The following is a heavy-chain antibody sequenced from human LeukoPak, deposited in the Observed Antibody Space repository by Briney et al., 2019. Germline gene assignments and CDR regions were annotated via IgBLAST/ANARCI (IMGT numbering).Heavy chain of an antibody. CDR3: ARVRDNTTWYLYYFDY. CDR2: ISRNGDTT. V-gene: IGHV3-64*01. D-gene: IGHD6-13*01. Sequence: GSLRLSCAASGFTFSSYAMHWVRQAPGKGLEYVSTISRNGDTTFYANSVKGRFTISRDNSKNTLYLQMGSLRAEDMAVYYCARVRDNTTWYLYYFDYWGQGTLVTVSS. CDR1: GFTFSSYA. J-gene: IGHJ4*02.